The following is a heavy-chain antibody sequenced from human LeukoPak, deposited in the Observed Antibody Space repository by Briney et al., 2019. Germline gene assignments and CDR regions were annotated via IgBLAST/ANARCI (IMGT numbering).Heavy chain of an antibody. CDR1: GFTVSSNY. D-gene: IGHD5-18*01. CDR3: AILWEYSSTFDY. Sequence: GGSLRLSCAASGFTVSSNYMSWVRQAPGKGLEWVSVIYSGGSTYYADSVKGRFTISRDNAKNSLYLQMNSLRAEDTAVYYCAILWEYSSTFDYWGQGTLVTVSS. CDR2: IYSGGST. J-gene: IGHJ4*02. V-gene: IGHV3-66*01.